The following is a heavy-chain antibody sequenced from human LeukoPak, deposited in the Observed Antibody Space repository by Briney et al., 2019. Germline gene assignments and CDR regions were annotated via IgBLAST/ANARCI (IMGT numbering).Heavy chain of an antibody. D-gene: IGHD1-26*01. J-gene: IGHJ4*02. Sequence: PGGSLRLSCLTSGFTFSTNAMSWVRQAPGKGLEWISGISGSGASTYYADSVTGRFTISRDNSRNTLYLQMNSLRGDDTAVYYCAKDVGKWESLHFFDYWGQGTLVTGS. CDR2: ISGSGAST. CDR3: AKDVGKWESLHFFDY. CDR1: GFTFSTNA. V-gene: IGHV3-23*01.